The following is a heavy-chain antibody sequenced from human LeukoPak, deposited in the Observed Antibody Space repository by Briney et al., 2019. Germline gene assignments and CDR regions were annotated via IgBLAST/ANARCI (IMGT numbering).Heavy chain of an antibody. D-gene: IGHD2-2*03. J-gene: IGHJ4*02. CDR3: ARHSWVVDIVVVPAALSDY. V-gene: IGHV4-38-2*01. CDR2: IYHSGST. CDR1: GYSISRGYY. Sequence: PSETLSLTCAVSGYSISRGYYWGWIRQPPVNGLEWIGSIYHSGSTYYNPSLKSRVTISVDTSKNQFSLKLSSVTAADTAVYYCARHSWVVDIVVVPAALSDYWGQGTLVTVSS.